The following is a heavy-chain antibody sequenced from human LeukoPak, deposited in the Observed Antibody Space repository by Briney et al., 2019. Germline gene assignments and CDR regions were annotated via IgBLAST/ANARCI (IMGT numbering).Heavy chain of an antibody. CDR1: GYTFTSYG. D-gene: IGHD3-10*01. Sequence: ASVKVSCKASGYTFTSYGISWVRQAPGQGLEWMGWISAYNGNTNYAQKLQGRVTMTTDTSTSTAYMELRSLRSDDTAVYYCARGGYYGSGSYYRRGPNWFDPWGQGTLVTVYS. V-gene: IGHV1-18*04. CDR3: ARGGYYGSGSYYRRGPNWFDP. J-gene: IGHJ5*02. CDR2: ISAYNGNT.